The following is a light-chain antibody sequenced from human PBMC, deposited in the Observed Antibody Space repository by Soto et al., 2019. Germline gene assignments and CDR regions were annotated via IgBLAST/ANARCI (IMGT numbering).Light chain of an antibody. V-gene: IGKV1-33*01. CDR2: SAS. J-gene: IGKJ5*01. CDR1: QDISNY. Sequence: DIPMTQSPSSLSASAGARATIIGQASQDISNYLNWYQQKPGKAPHLLIYSASSLKTGVPSRFSGSGSGSEFNFTITGLKPDDFATYFCQHYNTYATFGQGTRVEIK. CDR3: QHYNTYAT.